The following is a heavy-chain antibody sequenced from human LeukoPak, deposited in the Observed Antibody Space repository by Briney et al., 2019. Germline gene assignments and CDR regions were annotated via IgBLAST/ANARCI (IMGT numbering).Heavy chain of an antibody. J-gene: IGHJ4*02. V-gene: IGHV4-59*01. CDR1: GGSISSYY. Sequence: SETLSLTCTVSGGSISSYYCSWIRQPPGKGLEWIGYIYYSGSTNYNPSLKSRVTISVDTSKNQFSLKLSSVTAADTAVYYCGTSMPGYSSSWHFDYWGQGTLVTVSS. CDR2: IYYSGST. D-gene: IGHD6-13*01. CDR3: GTSMPGYSSSWHFDY.